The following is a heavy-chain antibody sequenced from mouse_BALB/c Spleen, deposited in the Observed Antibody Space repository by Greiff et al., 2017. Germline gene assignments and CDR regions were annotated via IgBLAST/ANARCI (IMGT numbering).Heavy chain of an antibody. Sequence: EVQLQQSGAELVKPGASVKLSCTASGFNIKDTYMHWVKQRPEQGLEWIGRIDPANGNTKYDPKFQGKATITADTSSNTAYLQLSSLTSEDTAVYYCATDYDLDYWGQGTTLRVSS. CDR1: GFNIKDTY. V-gene: IGHV14-3*02. CDR3: ATDYDLDY. CDR2: IDPANGNT. D-gene: IGHD2-4*01. J-gene: IGHJ2*01.